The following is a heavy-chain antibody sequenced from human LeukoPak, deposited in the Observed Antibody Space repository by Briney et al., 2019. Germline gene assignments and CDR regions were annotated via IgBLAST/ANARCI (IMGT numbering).Heavy chain of an antibody. J-gene: IGHJ5*02. D-gene: IGHD2-21*01. Sequence: SETLPLTCAVSGASISATGNYYWGWIRQTPGKGLEFIGSIYHSGNTYYDPSLKSRVTISVVTSNNQFSLKLNSVTAADSAMYFCARLVEGAGSWSYPWGRGTLVTVSS. CDR3: ARLVEGAGSWSYP. CDR2: IYHSGNT. V-gene: IGHV4-39*01. CDR1: GASISATGNYY.